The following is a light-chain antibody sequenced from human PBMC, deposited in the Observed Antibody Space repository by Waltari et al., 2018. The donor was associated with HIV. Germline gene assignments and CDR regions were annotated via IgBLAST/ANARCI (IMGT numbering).Light chain of an antibody. V-gene: IGLV1-47*01. CDR1: NHNLGNNY. CDR2: RNN. CDR3: STWDDNLSGWV. Sequence: QAVLTQPLSASATPGQRVTISCSGTNHNLGNNYVNSYQQLQGTDPNILIYRNNYRPSGVPDRFSGSKSGTSASLAISGLRSEDEADYYCSTWDDNLSGWVFGGGTKLTVL. J-gene: IGLJ3*02.